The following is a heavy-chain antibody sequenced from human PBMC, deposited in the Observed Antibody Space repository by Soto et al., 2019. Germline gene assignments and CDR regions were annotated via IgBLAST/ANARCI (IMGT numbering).Heavy chain of an antibody. J-gene: IGHJ5*02. Sequence: QVQLVQSGAEVKKPGASVTVSCKTSGYSFSSYDITWLRQAPGQGLEWMGCINPDSGNSGFSQKFQGRVTLTTDTSISTAYMELTGLRSDDTAVDSCARGGRTMAEVHRLDPWGRGTQV. V-gene: IGHV1-8*01. CDR3: ARGGRTMAEVHRLDP. CDR2: INPDSGNS. D-gene: IGHD3-10*01. CDR1: GYSFSSYD.